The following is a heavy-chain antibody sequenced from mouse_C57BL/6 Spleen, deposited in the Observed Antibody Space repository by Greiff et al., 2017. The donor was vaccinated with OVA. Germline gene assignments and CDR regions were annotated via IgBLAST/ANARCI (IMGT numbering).Heavy chain of an antibody. CDR3: ASPTGRETWFAY. V-gene: IGHV1-54*01. CDR2: INPGSGGT. D-gene: IGHD4-1*02. CDR1: GYAFTNYL. Sequence: VQLQESGAELVRPGTSVKVSCKASGYAFTNYLIEWVKQRPGPGLEWIGVINPGSGGTNYNEKFKGKATLTADKSSSTAYMQLSSLTSEDSAVYVCASPTGRETWFAYWGQGTLVTVSA. J-gene: IGHJ3*01.